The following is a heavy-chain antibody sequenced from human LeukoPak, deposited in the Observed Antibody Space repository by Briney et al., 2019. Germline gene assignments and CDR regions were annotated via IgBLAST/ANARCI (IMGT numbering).Heavy chain of an antibody. CDR2: IYTTGST. CDR1: GGSISSYY. D-gene: IGHD1/OR15-1a*01. J-gene: IGHJ3*02. CDR3: ARDLVLREQSQDLLESQDAFDI. Sequence: PSETLSLTCTVSGGSISSYYWSWIRQPAGKGLEWIGRIYTTGSTNYNPSLKGRVTMSEDTSKNQFSLKLSSVTAADTAVYYCARDLVLREQSQDLLESQDAFDIWGQGTMVTVSS. V-gene: IGHV4-4*07.